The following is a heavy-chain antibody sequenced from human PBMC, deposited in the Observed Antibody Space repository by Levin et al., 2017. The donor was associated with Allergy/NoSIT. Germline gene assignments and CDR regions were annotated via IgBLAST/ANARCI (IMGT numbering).Heavy chain of an antibody. V-gene: IGHV3-33*01. CDR1: GFTFSSYG. D-gene: IGHD5-24*01. Sequence: GGSLRLSCAASGFTFSSYGMHWVRQAPGKGLEWVAVIWYDGSNKYYADSVKGRFTISRDNSKNTLYLQMNSLRAEDTAVYYCARDGDGDGYNDSFDYWGQGTLVTVSS. CDR2: IWYDGSNK. CDR3: ARDGDGDGYNDSFDY. J-gene: IGHJ4*02.